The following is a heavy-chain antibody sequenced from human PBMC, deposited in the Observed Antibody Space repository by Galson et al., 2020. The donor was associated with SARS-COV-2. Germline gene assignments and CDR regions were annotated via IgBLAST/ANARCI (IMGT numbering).Heavy chain of an antibody. D-gene: IGHD1-26*01. Sequence: ASVTVSCKASAYTFTGYYIHWVRQAPGQGLGWMGWMTPTSGGTKTAQPFQGRVTMTRNTSITTAYMELSRLRSDDTAVYYCARVTNSGGYWFDPWGQGTLVTVSS. CDR1: AYTFTGYY. CDR3: ARVTNSGGYWFDP. V-gene: IGHV1-2*02. CDR2: MTPTSGGT. J-gene: IGHJ5*02.